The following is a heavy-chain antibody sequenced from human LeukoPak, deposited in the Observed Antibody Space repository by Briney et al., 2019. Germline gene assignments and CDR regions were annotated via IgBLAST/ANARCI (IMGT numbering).Heavy chain of an antibody. D-gene: IGHD6-25*01. CDR2: ISGSGGST. J-gene: IGHJ4*02. CDR1: GFTFSSYA. CDR3: ARGTGYNTGRSVDY. V-gene: IGHV3-23*01. Sequence: GGSLRLSCAASGFTFSSYAMSWVRQAPGKGLEWVSAISGSGGSTYYADSVKGQFTISRDNSKNTLYLQMNSLRAEDTAVYYCARGTGYNTGRSVDYWGQGTLVTVSS.